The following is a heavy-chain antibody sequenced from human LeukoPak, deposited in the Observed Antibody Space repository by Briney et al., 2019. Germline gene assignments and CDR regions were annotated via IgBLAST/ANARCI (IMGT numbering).Heavy chain of an antibody. D-gene: IGHD6-6*01. CDR3: ASPSSPYYYYYGMDV. Sequence: GGSLRLSCAASGFTFSSSWLHWVRQAPGEGLVWVSRINSDGSSTSYADSVKGRFTISRDNAKNTLYLQMNSLRAEDTAVYYCASPSSPYYYYYGMDVWGQGTTVTVSS. J-gene: IGHJ6*02. V-gene: IGHV3-74*01. CDR1: GFTFSSSW. CDR2: INSDGSST.